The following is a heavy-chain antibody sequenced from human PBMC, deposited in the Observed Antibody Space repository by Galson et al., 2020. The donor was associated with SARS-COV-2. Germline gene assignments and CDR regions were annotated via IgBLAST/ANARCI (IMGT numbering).Heavy chain of an antibody. CDR3: VKEVGEWDLLSLFDS. J-gene: IGHJ4*02. CDR1: GFNFAEYS. CDR2: IRYDGIYA. D-gene: IGHD1-26*01. Sequence: GGSLRLSCAASGFNFAEYSMHWVRQAPGKGLEWVSVIRYDGIYAYYADSVKGRFTTSRDNSKNSLYLQLNSLRPEDTGFYYCVKEVGEWDLLSLFDSWGQGTLVTVSS. V-gene: IGHV3-43*01.